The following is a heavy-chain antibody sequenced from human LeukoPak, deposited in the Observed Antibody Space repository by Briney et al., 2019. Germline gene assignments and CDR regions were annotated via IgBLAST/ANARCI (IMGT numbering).Heavy chain of an antibody. CDR1: GFTFSSYA. D-gene: IGHD6-6*01. Sequence: GGSLRLSCAASGFTFSSYAMSWVRQAPGKGLEWVSAISASGASPFYADSVRGRFTISRDNSKNTLFLQMNGLRVDDTAVYYCAKASPYSTSSLTFYDLWGQGTLVTVSS. V-gene: IGHV3-23*01. CDR2: ISASGASP. J-gene: IGHJ4*02. CDR3: AKASPYSTSSLTFYDL.